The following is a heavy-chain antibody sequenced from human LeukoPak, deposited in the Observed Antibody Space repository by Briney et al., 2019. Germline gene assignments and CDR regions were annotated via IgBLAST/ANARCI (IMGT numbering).Heavy chain of an antibody. CDR2: ISSSGSTI. CDR1: GFTFSDYY. D-gene: IGHD5-24*01. J-gene: IGHJ5*02. V-gene: IGHV3-11*01. CDR3: AREKDGYNHAWFDP. Sequence: GGSLRLSCAASGFTFSDYYMSWIRQAPGKGLGWVSYISSSGSTIYYAVSVKGRFTISRDNAKNSLYLQMNSLRAEDTAVYYCAREKDGYNHAWFDPWGQGTLVTVSS.